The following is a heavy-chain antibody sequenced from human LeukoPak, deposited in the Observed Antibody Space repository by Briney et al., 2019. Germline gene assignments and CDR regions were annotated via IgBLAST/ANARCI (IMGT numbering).Heavy chain of an antibody. CDR2: TYYSGST. D-gene: IGHD3-22*01. CDR1: GGSVSSGSYY. CDR3: ARLTYYYDNSGHYYWFDP. Sequence: SETLSLTCTVSGGSVSSGSYYWSWIRQPPGKGLEWIGYTYYSGSTNYNPSLKSRVTISVDTSKNQFSLKLSSVTAADTAVYYCARLTYYYDNSGHYYWFDPWGQGTPVTVSS. J-gene: IGHJ5*02. V-gene: IGHV4-61*01.